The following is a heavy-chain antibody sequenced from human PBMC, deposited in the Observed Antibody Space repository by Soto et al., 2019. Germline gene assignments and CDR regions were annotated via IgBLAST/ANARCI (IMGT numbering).Heavy chain of an antibody. CDR2: ISSSSSTI. CDR3: ARGHLRYYDSSGSGMDV. CDR1: GFTFSSYS. D-gene: IGHD3-22*01. J-gene: IGHJ6*02. V-gene: IGHV3-48*02. Sequence: GGSLRLSCAASGFTFSSYSMNWVRQAPGKGLEWVSYISSSSSTIYYADSVKGRFTISRDNAKNSLYLQMNSLRDEDTAVYYCARGHLRYYDSSGSGMDVWGQGTTVTVSS.